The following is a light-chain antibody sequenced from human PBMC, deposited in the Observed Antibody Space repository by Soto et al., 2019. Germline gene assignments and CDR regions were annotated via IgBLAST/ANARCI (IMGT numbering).Light chain of an antibody. CDR1: SSDVGGHNY. CDR2: SVS. J-gene: IGLJ1*01. V-gene: IGLV2-11*01. Sequence: QSVLTQPRSVSGSPGQSVTISCTGTSSDVGGHNYVSWYQQHPGKAPKLMISSVSKRPSGVPDRFSGSKSGNTASLTISGLQAEDEADYYYCSYAGSYTYVFGTGTRLTVL. CDR3: CSYAGSYTYV.